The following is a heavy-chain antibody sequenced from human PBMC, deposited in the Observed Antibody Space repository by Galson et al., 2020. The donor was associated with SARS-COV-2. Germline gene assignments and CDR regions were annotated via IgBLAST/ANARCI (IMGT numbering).Heavy chain of an antibody. V-gene: IGHV3-48*03. CDR3: AREWGRYYYYGMDV. CDR1: GFTFSSYE. Sequence: GESLKISCAASGFTFSSYEMNWVRQAPGKGLEWVSYISSSGSTIYYADSVKGRFTISRDNAKNSLYLQMNSLRAEDTAVYYCAREWGRYYYYGMDVWGQGTTVTVSS. CDR2: ISSSGSTI. J-gene: IGHJ6*02. D-gene: IGHD3-16*01.